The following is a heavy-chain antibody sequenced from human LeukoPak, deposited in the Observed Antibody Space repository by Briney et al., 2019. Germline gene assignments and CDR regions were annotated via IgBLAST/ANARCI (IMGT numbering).Heavy chain of an antibody. V-gene: IGHV3-30*03. CDR1: GFTFSSYG. J-gene: IGHJ4*02. D-gene: IGHD2-2*02. Sequence: GRSLRLSCAASGFTFSSYGMHWVRQAPGKGLEWVAVISYDGSNKYYTDSVKGRFTISRDNSKNTLYLQMNSLRAEDTAVYYCARVGCSSTSCYIWYYFDYWGQGTLVTVSS. CDR2: ISYDGSNK. CDR3: ARVGCSSTSCYIWYYFDY.